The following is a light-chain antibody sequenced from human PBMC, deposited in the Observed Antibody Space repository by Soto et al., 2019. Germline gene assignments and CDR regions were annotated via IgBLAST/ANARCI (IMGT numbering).Light chain of an antibody. Sequence: MTQSPATLSVSNGERVTLSCRASQSVSSNLAWYQQKPGQAPRLLIYGTSTRATGIPARFSGSGSGTDFTLTISMLQSEDFAVYYCQQYNTSPPWPFGQGTKVDIK. CDR3: QQYNTSPPWP. CDR2: GTS. V-gene: IGKV3-15*01. J-gene: IGKJ1*01. CDR1: QSVSSN.